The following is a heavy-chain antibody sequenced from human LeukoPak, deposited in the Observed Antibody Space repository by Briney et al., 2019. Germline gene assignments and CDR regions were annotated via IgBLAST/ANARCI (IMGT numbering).Heavy chain of an antibody. D-gene: IGHD2-2*01. CDR3: AREGCSSTSCQNWFDP. J-gene: IGHJ5*02. Sequence: SETLSLTCTVSGGSISSYCWSWIRQPPGKGLEWIGYIYYSGSTNYNPSLKSRVTISVDTSKNQFSLKLSSVTAADTAVYYCAREGCSSTSCQNWFDPWGQGTLVTVSS. CDR1: GGSISSYC. CDR2: IYYSGST. V-gene: IGHV4-59*01.